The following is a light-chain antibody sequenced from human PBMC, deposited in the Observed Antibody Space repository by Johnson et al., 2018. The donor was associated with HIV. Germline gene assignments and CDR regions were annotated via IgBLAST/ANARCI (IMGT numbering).Light chain of an antibody. CDR3: GTWDSSMSVYV. V-gene: IGLV1-51*01. Sequence: QSVLTQPPSVSAAPGKKVTISCSGNTSNIGSNSVSWYQHLPGIAPKLLVYDRNKRPSGIPARFSGSKSGTSATLGITGLQTGDEAVYYCGTWDSSMSVYVFGTGTKVTVL. CDR1: TSNIGSNS. J-gene: IGLJ1*01. CDR2: DRN.